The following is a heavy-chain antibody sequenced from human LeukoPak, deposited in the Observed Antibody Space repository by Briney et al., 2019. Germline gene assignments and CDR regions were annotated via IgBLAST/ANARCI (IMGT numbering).Heavy chain of an antibody. Sequence: ASVRVSCKASGYNFTGYYMHWVRQAPGQGLEWMGWINPNSGGTNYAQKFQGRVTMTRDTSISTAYMELSRLRSDDTAVYYWAREWRDYDILTGYSDWGQGTLVTVSS. J-gene: IGHJ4*02. CDR3: AREWRDYDILTGYSD. CDR2: INPNSGGT. V-gene: IGHV1-2*02. CDR1: GYNFTGYY. D-gene: IGHD3-9*01.